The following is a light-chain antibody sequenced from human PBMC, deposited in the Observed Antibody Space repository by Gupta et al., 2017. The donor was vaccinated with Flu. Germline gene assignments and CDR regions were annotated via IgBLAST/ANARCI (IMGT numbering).Light chain of an antibody. CDR1: QTINTNY. V-gene: IGKV3-20*01. Sequence: IVLMQSTRTLSLSLGERATLSCRASQTINTNYLAWYQQQPGQAPRLLIYGTSTRATGVSDRCSGSASGTDFTITIKRLEAEDVAVYYCQQYGKSSPVTFGGGTKVEIK. J-gene: IGKJ4*01. CDR3: QQYGKSSPVT. CDR2: GTS.